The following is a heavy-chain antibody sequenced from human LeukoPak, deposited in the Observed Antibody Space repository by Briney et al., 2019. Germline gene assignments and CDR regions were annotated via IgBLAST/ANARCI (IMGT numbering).Heavy chain of an antibody. V-gene: IGHV3-53*01. J-gene: IGHJ4*02. D-gene: IGHD3-10*01. Sequence: GGSLRLSCAASGFTVSSNYMSWVRQAPGKGLEWVSVIYSGGSTYYADSVKGRFTISRDNSKNTLYLQMNSLRAEDTAVYYCASLWFGDLQNFDYWGQGTLVTVSS. CDR2: IYSGGST. CDR1: GFTVSSNY. CDR3: ASLWFGDLQNFDY.